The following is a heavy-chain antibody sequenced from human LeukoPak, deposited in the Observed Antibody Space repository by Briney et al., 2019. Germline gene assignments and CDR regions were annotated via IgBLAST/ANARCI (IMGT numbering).Heavy chain of an antibody. CDR3: ARESHVTRGDY. V-gene: IGHV1-18*01. Sequence: ASVKVSCKASGYTFTSYGISWVRQAPGQGLEWMGWISANDGNTDYPQKLQGRVTMTTDTSTSTAYMELRSLRSDDTAVYYCARESHVTRGDYWGQGTLVTVSS. D-gene: IGHD3-10*01. J-gene: IGHJ4*02. CDR2: ISANDGNT. CDR1: GYTFTSYG.